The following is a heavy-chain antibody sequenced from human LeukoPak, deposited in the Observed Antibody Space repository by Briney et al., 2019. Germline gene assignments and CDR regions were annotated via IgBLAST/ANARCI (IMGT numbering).Heavy chain of an antibody. CDR2: IYYSGST. CDR1: GGSISSGDYY. V-gene: IGHV4-30-4*01. D-gene: IGHD2-2*01. Sequence: SSETLSLTCTVSGGSISSGDYYWSWIRQPPGKGLEWIGYIYYSGSTYYNPSLKSRVTISVDTSKNQFSLKLSSVTAADTAVYYCARYCSSTGCLPNTLDYWGQGTLATVSS. J-gene: IGHJ4*02. CDR3: ARYCSSTGCLPNTLDY.